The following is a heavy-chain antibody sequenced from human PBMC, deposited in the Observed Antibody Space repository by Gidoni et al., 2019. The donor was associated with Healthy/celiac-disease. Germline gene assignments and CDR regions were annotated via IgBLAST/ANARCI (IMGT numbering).Heavy chain of an antibody. CDR1: GFPFSSYA. Sequence: EVQLLESGGGLVQPGGSLRLSCAASGFPFSSYAMSRVRQAPGKGLEWVSAIRGSGGSTYYADSVKGRFTISRDNSKNTLYLQMNSLRAEDTAVYYCAKLNARQYCSSTSCYMEDYPEGWFDPWGQGTLVTVSS. D-gene: IGHD2-2*01. J-gene: IGHJ5*02. CDR2: IRGSGGST. V-gene: IGHV3-23*01. CDR3: AKLNARQYCSSTSCYMEDYPEGWFDP.